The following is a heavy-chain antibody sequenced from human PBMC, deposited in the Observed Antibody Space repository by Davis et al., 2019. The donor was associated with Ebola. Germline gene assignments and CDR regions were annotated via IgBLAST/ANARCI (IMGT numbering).Heavy chain of an antibody. CDR2: IYTGDSDT. Sequence: KVSCKDSGNSFTSHWIGWVRQMPGKGLDWMGIIYTGDSDTRYSPSFRGQVTISADKSMKTAFLQWSSLKASDSGMYYCASLRRTITGMDDAFDIWGQGTIVTVSS. CDR3: ASLRRTITGMDDAFDI. CDR1: GNSFTSHW. V-gene: IGHV5-51*01. J-gene: IGHJ3*02. D-gene: IGHD2-8*02.